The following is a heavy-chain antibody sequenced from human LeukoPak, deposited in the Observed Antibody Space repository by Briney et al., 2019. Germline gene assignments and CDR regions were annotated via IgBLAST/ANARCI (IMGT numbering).Heavy chain of an antibody. D-gene: IGHD3-22*01. V-gene: IGHV3-64*01. CDR2: IGADGTDI. CDR1: GFAFSTYF. Sequence: PGGSLRLSCTASGFAFSTYFMHWVRQAPGKGLEYVSSIGADGTDIYYANSVNGRFTTSRDNSKNTLYLQMGSLRPEDMAIYYCARELPSSGYFDYWGQGTLVTVSS. J-gene: IGHJ4*02. CDR3: ARELPSSGYFDY.